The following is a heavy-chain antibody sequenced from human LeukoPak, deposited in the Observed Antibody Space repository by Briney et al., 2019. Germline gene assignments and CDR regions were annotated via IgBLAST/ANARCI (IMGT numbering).Heavy chain of an antibody. J-gene: IGHJ5*02. CDR3: AGLSIAVAGPGPP. D-gene: IGHD6-19*01. V-gene: IGHV1-2*02. Sequence: ASVKVSCKASGYTFTGYYMHWVRQAPGQGLEWMGWINPNSGGTNYAQKFQGRVTMTRDTSISTAYMELSRLRSDDTAVYYCAGLSIAVAGPGPPWGQGTLVTVSS. CDR1: GYTFTGYY. CDR2: INPNSGGT.